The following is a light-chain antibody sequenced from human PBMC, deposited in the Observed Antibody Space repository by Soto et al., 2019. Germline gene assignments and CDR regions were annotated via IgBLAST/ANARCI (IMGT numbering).Light chain of an antibody. Sequence: EIVLTQSPGTLSLSPGERATLSCRASQSVNSNHIAWYQQKPGQTPRLLIHGASSRATGIPDRFSGSGSGTDFTLTISRLEPEDSAVYYCQQSGRPFGQGTKVDIK. J-gene: IGKJ1*01. V-gene: IGKV3-20*01. CDR3: QQSGRP. CDR2: GAS. CDR1: QSVNSNH.